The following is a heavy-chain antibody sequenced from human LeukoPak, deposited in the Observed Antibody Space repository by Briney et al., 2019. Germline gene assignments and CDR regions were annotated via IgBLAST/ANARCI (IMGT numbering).Heavy chain of an antibody. V-gene: IGHV4-39*07. CDR2: IYYSGST. CDR1: GGSISSSSYY. J-gene: IGHJ5*02. Sequence: RTSETLSLTCTVSGGSISSSSYYWGWIRQPPGKGLEWIGSIYYSGSTYYNPSLKSRVTISVDTSKNQFSLKLSSVTAADTAIYYCAKAIVVVSAGWFDPWGQGTLVTVSS. D-gene: IGHD2-15*01. CDR3: AKAIVVVSAGWFDP.